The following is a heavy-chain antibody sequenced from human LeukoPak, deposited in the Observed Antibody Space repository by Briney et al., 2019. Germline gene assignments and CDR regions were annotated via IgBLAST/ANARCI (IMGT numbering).Heavy chain of an antibody. Sequence: AGGSLRLSCAASGFTFSNAWMSWVRQAPGKGLEWVGRIKSKTDGGTTDYAAPVKGRFTISRDDSKNTLYLQMNSLKTEDTAVYYCTVYDYGDYVDYWGQGTLVTVSS. V-gene: IGHV3-15*01. CDR1: GFTFSNAW. CDR3: TVYDYGDYVDY. D-gene: IGHD4-17*01. J-gene: IGHJ4*02. CDR2: IKSKTDGGTT.